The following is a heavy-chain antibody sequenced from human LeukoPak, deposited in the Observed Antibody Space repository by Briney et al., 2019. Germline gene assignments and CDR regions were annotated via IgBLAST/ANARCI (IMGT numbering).Heavy chain of an antibody. V-gene: IGHV3-7*01. D-gene: IGHD4-11*01. J-gene: IGHJ6*03. CDR2: IKQDGSEK. Sequence: GRSLRLSCAASGFTFSSYWMSWVRQAPGKGMEWVANIKQDGSEKYYVDSVKGRFTISRDNAKNSLYLQMNSLRAEDTAVYYCAREQPLGDYSNLPPLDYMDVWGKGTTVTVSS. CDR1: GFTFSSYW. CDR3: AREQPLGDYSNLPPLDYMDV.